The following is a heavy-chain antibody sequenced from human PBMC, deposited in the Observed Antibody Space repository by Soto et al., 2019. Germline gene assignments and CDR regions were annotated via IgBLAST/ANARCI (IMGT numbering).Heavy chain of an antibody. CDR1: GGTFSSYA. D-gene: IGHD1-26*01. CDR3: ASRPRNSGSYYGMDV. J-gene: IGHJ6*02. V-gene: IGHV1-69*13. CDR2: IIPIFGTA. Sequence: SVKVSSKASGGTFSSYAISWVRQAPGQGLEWMGGIIPIFGTANYAQKFQGRVTITADESTSTAYMELSSLRSEDTAVYYCASRPRNSGSYYGMDVWGQGTTVTVSS.